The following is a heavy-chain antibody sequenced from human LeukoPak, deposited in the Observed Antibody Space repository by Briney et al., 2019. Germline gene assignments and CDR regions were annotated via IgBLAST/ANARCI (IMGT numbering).Heavy chain of an antibody. CDR1: GFTFSSYE. CDR2: ISSSGSTI. D-gene: IGHD3-22*01. Sequence: GGSLRLSCAASGFTFSSYEMNWVRQAPGKGLEWVSYISSSGSTIYYADSVKSRFTISRDKAKNSLYLQMNSLRAEDTAVYYCARARTSYYCDSSGYWRDAFDIWGQGTMVTVSS. CDR3: ARARTSYYCDSSGYWRDAFDI. V-gene: IGHV3-48*03. J-gene: IGHJ3*02.